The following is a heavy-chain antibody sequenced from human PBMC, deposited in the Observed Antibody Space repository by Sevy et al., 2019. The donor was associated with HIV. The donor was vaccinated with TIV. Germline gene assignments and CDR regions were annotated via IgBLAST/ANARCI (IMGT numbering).Heavy chain of an antibody. CDR2: ISSSDSTI. J-gene: IGHJ1*01. Sequence: GESLKISCAASGFTFSNYEMNWVRQAPGKGLEWVSYISSSDSTIYYADSVRGRFIISRDNAKNSLYLQMNSLRAEDTAVYYCARDRVGGTGLGYFQHWGQGTLVTVSS. CDR1: GFTFSNYE. D-gene: IGHD1-26*01. CDR3: ARDRVGGTGLGYFQH. V-gene: IGHV3-48*03.